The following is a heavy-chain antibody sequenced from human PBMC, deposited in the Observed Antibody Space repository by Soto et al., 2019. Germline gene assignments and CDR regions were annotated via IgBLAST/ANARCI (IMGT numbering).Heavy chain of an antibody. D-gene: IGHD6-6*01. CDR2: ISSSGSTI. CDR3: ARESVAAQYYYYGMDV. Sequence: PVGSLRLSCAASGFTFSDYYMSWIRQAPGKGLEWVSYISSSGSTIYYADSVKGRFTISRDNAKNSLYLQMNSLRAEDTAVYYCARESVAAQYYYYGMDVWGQGTTVTVSS. V-gene: IGHV3-11*01. CDR1: GFTFSDYY. J-gene: IGHJ6*02.